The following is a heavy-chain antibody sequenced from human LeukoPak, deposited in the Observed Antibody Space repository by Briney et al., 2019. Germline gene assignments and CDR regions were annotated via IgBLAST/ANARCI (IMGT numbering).Heavy chain of an antibody. Sequence: PSETLSLTCTVSGGSISSGGYYWSWIRQHPGKGLEWIGYIYYSGSTYYNPSLKSRVTISVDTSKNQFSLKLSSVTAADTAVYYCARLVQWPYYFDYWGQGTLVTVSS. CDR2: IYYSGST. V-gene: IGHV4-31*03. CDR1: GGSISSGGYY. J-gene: IGHJ4*02. D-gene: IGHD6-19*01. CDR3: ARLVQWPYYFDY.